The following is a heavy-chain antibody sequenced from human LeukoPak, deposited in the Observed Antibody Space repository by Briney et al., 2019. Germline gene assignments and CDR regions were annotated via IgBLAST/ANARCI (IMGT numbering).Heavy chain of an antibody. D-gene: IGHD6-13*01. J-gene: IGHJ4*02. CDR2: IFSSGST. CDR1: GGSVSGFY. V-gene: IGHV4-59*02. Sequence: SETLSLTCTVSGGSVSGFYWSWIRQPPGKGLEWIGFIFSSGSTNYNPSVESRVTISTDKSKNQISLKLNSVTAADTAVYYCARTFHGTLFDYWGQGTLVSVSS. CDR3: ARTFHGTLFDY.